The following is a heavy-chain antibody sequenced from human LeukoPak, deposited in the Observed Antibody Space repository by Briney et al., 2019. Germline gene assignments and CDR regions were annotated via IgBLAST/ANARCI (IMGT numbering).Heavy chain of an antibody. D-gene: IGHD3-10*01. CDR1: GFTFDDYA. CDR3: AKVKRGYYGSGSYEYFDY. V-gene: IGHV3-9*01. J-gene: IGHJ4*02. CDR2: ISWNSGSI. Sequence: PGGSLRLSCAASGFTFDDYAMHWVRQAPGKGLEWVSGISWNSGSIGYADSVKGRFTISRDNAKNSLYLQMNSLRAEDTALYYCAKVKRGYYGSGSYEYFDYWGQGTLVTVSS.